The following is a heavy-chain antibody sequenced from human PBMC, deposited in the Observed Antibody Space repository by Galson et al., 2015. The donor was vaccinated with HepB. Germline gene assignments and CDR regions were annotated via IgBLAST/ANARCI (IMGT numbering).Heavy chain of an antibody. V-gene: IGHV3-21*01. Sequence: SLRLSCAASGFTFSSYSMNWVRQAPGRGLEWVSSISSSSSYIYYADSVKGRFTISRDNAKNSLYLQMNSLRAEDTAVYYCARETYCGGDCYYDAFDIWGQGTMVTVSS. CDR3: ARETYCGGDCYYDAFDI. CDR1: GFTFSSYS. J-gene: IGHJ3*02. D-gene: IGHD2-21*01. CDR2: ISSSSSYI.